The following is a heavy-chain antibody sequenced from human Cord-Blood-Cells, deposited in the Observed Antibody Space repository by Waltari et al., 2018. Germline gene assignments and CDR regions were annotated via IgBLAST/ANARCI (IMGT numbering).Heavy chain of an antibody. D-gene: IGHD6-13*01. CDR3: ARRSIAAAGTDY. J-gene: IGHJ4*02. V-gene: IGHV4-39*01. Sequence: QLQLQESGPGLVKPSETLSLTCTVSGGPISSSSYYLGLIRQPPGKGLEWIGSIYYSGSTDYNPSLKCRVTISVDTSKNQFSLKLSSVTAADTAVYYCARRSIAAAGTDYWGQGTLVTVSS. CDR1: GGPISSSSYY. CDR2: IYYSGST.